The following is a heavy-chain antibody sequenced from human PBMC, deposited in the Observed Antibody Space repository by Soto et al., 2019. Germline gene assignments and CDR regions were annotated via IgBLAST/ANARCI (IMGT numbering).Heavy chain of an antibody. CDR3: ARGGGIVANPGKFDY. D-gene: IGHD1-26*01. Sequence: QVQLVESGGGVVQPGRSLRLSCAASVFTFSSYGMHWVRQAPGKGLEWVAVIWYDGSNKYYADSVKGRFTISRDNSKNTLYLQMNSLRAEDTAVYYCARGGGIVANPGKFDYWGQGTLVTVSS. V-gene: IGHV3-33*01. CDR2: IWYDGSNK. CDR1: VFTFSSYG. J-gene: IGHJ4*02.